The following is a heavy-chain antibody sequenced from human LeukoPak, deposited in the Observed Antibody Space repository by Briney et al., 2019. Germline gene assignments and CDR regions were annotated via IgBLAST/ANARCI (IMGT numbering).Heavy chain of an antibody. Sequence: GGSLRLSCAASGFTFEADGMSWVRQAPGKGLEWVSGINWNGDSTGYADSVKGRFTISSDNAKNALYLQMNSLRAEDTALYYCASAAAYYYYQYMDVWGKGTTVIVSS. CDR1: GFTFEADG. J-gene: IGHJ6*03. CDR2: INWNGDST. V-gene: IGHV3-20*04. CDR3: ASAAAYYYYQYMDV. D-gene: IGHD6-13*01.